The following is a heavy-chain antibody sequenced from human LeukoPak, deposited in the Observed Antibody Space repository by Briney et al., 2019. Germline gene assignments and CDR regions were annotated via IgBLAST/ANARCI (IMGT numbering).Heavy chain of an antibody. D-gene: IGHD6-19*01. CDR3: ARRAFVRYSSGLRSFDP. J-gene: IGHJ5*02. CDR1: GGSISSYY. V-gene: IGHV4-59*01. CDR2: IYYSGST. Sequence: PSETLCLTCTVSGGSISSYYWSWIRQPPGKGLEWIGYIYYSGSTNYNPSLKSRVTISVDTSKNQFSLKLSSVTAADTAVYYCARRAFVRYSSGLRSFDPWGQGTLVTVSS.